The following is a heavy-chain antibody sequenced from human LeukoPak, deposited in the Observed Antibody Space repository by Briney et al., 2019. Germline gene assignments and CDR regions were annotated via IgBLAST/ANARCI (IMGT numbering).Heavy chain of an antibody. J-gene: IGHJ4*02. V-gene: IGHV3-53*01. Sequence: PGGSLRPSCAASGFTVSSNYMSWVRQAPGKGLEWVSVIYSGGSTYYADSVKGRFTISRDNSKNTLYLQMNSLRAEDTAVYYCARGHYGDYPKAYFDYWGQGTLVTVSS. D-gene: IGHD4-17*01. CDR2: IYSGGST. CDR3: ARGHYGDYPKAYFDY. CDR1: GFTVSSNY.